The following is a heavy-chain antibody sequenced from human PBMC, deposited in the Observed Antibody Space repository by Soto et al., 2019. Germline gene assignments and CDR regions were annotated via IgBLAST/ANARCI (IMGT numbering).Heavy chain of an antibody. V-gene: IGHV4-30-2*01. CDR1: GGSISGGGYS. J-gene: IGHJ4*02. CDR2: IYHSGST. D-gene: IGHD1-1*01. CDR3: ARTLPNRQLFDS. Sequence: SETLSLTCAVSGGSISGGGYSWSWIRQPPGKGLECIGYIYHSGSTYYNPSLKSRVTISVDRSKNQFSLKLTSVTAADTAVYYCARTLPNRQLFDSWSQGTLVTVSS.